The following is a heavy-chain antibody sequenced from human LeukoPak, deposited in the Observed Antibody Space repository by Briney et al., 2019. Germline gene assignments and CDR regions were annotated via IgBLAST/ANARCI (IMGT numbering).Heavy chain of an antibody. Sequence: GGSLTLSCAVSGLTVSSNYMSWVRQAPGKGLEWVSLIYSGGNTYDADSVKGRFTISRDNSKNTLYLQMNSLRAEDTAVYYCARDTYHYDSSGYHRGYFDYWGQGILVTVSS. CDR2: IYSGGNT. CDR3: ARDTYHYDSSGYHRGYFDY. CDR1: GLTVSSNY. V-gene: IGHV3-53*01. D-gene: IGHD3-22*01. J-gene: IGHJ4*02.